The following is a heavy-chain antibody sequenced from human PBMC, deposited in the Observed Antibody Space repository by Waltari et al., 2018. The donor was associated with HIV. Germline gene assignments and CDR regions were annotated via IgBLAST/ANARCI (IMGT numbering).Heavy chain of an antibody. CDR3: ARDDSGRYAFDI. J-gene: IGHJ3*02. D-gene: IGHD3-10*01. CDR1: GFTFSIYS. V-gene: IGHV3-21*01. CDR2: ITSRSNYI. Sequence: EVQLVESGGGLGKPGGSLRLSCVASGFTFSIYSMNWVRQAPGKGLTWVSSITSRSNYIYDADSVKGRFTISRDNAKNSLYLQMDSLRAEDTAMYYCARDDSGRYAFDIWGQGTMVTVSS.